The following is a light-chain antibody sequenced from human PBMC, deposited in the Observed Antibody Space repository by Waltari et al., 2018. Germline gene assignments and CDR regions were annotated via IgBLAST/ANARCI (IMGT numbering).Light chain of an antibody. CDR2: PDS. J-gene: IGLJ3*02. V-gene: IGLV3-1*01. Sequence: SYELTQPPSVSVSPGQRATITCSADNLGRKSVCWYQQKAGQSPVWGMYPDSNRPSGIPDRFSGSNSGNTATLTISETQTMDEADYYCQAWDSSSVVFGGGTKLTVL. CDR1: NLGRKS. CDR3: QAWDSSSVV.